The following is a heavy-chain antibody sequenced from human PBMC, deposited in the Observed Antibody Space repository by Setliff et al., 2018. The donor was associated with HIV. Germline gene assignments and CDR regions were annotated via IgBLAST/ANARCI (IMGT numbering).Heavy chain of an antibody. CDR1: GYTFTDYY. V-gene: IGHV1-2*02. J-gene: IGHJ4*02. D-gene: IGHD3-3*01. CDR2: INPKFGGT. CDR3: ARDLSTHWSGYSLAY. Sequence: GASVKVSCKAPGYTFTDYYFHWVRQAPGQGLEWMGWINPKFGGTLYAQKFQDRVVMTRDLSTTTVYMELSRLTSGDTALYFCARDLSTHWSGYSLAYWGQGTPVTSPQ.